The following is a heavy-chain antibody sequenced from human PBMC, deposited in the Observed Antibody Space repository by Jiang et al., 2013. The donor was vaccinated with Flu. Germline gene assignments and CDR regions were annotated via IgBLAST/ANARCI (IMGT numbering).Heavy chain of an antibody. CDR3: AKVGETYSYGSGDAFDI. CDR1: GFTFDDYA. D-gene: IGHD5-18*01. CDR2: ISWDGGST. V-gene: IGHV3-43D*04. Sequence: VQLLESGGVVVQPGGSLRLSCAASGFTFDDYAMHWVRQAPGKGLEWVSLISWDGGSTYYADSVKGRFTISRDNSKNSLYLQMNSLRAEDTALYYCAKVGETYSYGSGDAFDIWGQGTMVTVSS. J-gene: IGHJ3*02.